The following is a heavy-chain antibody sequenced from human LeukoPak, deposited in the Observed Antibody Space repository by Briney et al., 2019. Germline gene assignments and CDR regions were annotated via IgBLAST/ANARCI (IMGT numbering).Heavy chain of an antibody. CDR1: GGTFSSYA. Sequence: SVKVSCKASGGTFSSYAISWVRQAPGQGLEWMGRIIPILGIANYAQKFQGRVTITADKSTSTAYMELSSLRSEDTAVYYCARRRVELGFDYWGQGTLVTVSS. CDR2: IIPILGIA. J-gene: IGHJ4*02. CDR3: ARRRVELGFDY. V-gene: IGHV1-69*04. D-gene: IGHD1-7*01.